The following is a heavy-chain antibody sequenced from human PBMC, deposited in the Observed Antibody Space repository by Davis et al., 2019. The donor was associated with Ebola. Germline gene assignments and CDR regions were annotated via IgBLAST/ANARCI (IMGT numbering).Heavy chain of an antibody. D-gene: IGHD5-12*01. CDR3: TTPGGQDSGYDVFNI. Sequence: ASVKVSCKASGYTFKNSAISWVRQAPGQGLEWMGWISAYNGNTAYAQILQGSVTVNRDTSTTKGYMDLSSPRSEDTALYYCTTPGGQDSGYDVFNIWGQGTMVTVSS. J-gene: IGHJ3*02. CDR2: ISAYNGNT. V-gene: IGHV1-18*01. CDR1: GYTFKNSA.